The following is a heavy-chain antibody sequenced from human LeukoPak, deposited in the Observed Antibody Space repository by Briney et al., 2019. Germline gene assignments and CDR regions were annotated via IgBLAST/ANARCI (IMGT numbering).Heavy chain of an antibody. D-gene: IGHD3-9*01. CDR1: GFTFSSYA. V-gene: IGHV3-30*04. Sequence: GWSLRLSCAACGFTFSSYAMHWVRQAPGKGLEGVAVISYDGSNKYSADSGKGRFTISRDNSKNPLYLQMNSLRTEDTGVYFWSRESLTYDILTASFSYYGMDLWGQGTTVSVSS. CDR3: SRESLTYDILTASFSYYGMDL. CDR2: ISYDGSNK. J-gene: IGHJ6*02.